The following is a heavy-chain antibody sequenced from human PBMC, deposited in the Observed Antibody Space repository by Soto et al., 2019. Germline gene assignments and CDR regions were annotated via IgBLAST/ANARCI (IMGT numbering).Heavy chain of an antibody. CDR1: GGTFSSYA. CDR3: AREPGVRGEPYYFDY. V-gene: IGHV1-69*13. D-gene: IGHD3-10*01. Sequence: ASVKVSCKASGGTFSSYAISWVRQAPGQGLEWMGGIIPIFGTANYAQKFQGRVTITADESTSTAYMELSSLRSEDTAVYYCAREPGVRGEPYYFDYWGQGTLVTVSS. J-gene: IGHJ4*02. CDR2: IIPIFGTA.